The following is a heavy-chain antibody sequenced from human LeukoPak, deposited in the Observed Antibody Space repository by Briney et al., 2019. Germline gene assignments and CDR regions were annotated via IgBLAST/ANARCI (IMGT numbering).Heavy chain of an antibody. J-gene: IGHJ5*02. CDR2: ISPYNGNS. V-gene: IGHV1-18*01. CDR3: ARGGDYSNPSNWFDP. D-gene: IGHD4-11*01. Sequence: ASVKVSCKASGYTFVNFEITWVRQAPGQGLEWMGWISPYNGNSNFAPKFQGRVTMTTNTSTTTAYMELRSLRSDDTAVYYCARGGDYSNPSNWFDPWGQGTLVTVSS. CDR1: GYTFVNFE.